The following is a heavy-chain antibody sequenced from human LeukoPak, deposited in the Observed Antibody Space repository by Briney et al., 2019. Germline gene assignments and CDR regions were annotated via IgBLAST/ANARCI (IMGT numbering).Heavy chain of an antibody. V-gene: IGHV3-23*01. CDR1: GFTFSNYA. J-gene: IGHJ4*02. D-gene: IGHD6-19*01. Sequence: HSGGSLRLSCAASGFTFSNYAMRWVRQAPGKGLEWVSGISGSGDSTYYADSVKGRFTISRDNSKNTLYLQMNSLRAEDTAVYYCARRSGIAVAGASDYWGQGTLVTVSS. CDR2: ISGSGDST. CDR3: ARRSGIAVAGASDY.